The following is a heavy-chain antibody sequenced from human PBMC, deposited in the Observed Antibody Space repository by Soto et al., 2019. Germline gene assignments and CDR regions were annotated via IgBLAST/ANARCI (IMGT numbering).Heavy chain of an antibody. V-gene: IGHV1-58*01. CDR2: IVVGSGNT. D-gene: IGHD3-10*01. CDR1: GFTFTSSA. Sequence: SVKVSCKASGFTFTSSAVQWVRQARGQRLEWIGWIVVGSGNTNYAQKFQERVTITRDMSTSTAYMELSSLRSEDTAVYYCAAANSYGSGSYYLPRPDYYYYYGMDVWGQGT. CDR3: AAANSYGSGSYYLPRPDYYYYYGMDV. J-gene: IGHJ6*02.